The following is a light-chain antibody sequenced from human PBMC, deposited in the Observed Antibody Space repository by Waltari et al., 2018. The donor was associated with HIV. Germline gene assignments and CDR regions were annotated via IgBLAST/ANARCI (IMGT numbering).Light chain of an antibody. J-gene: IGKJ3*01. CDR2: GAS. V-gene: IGKV3-20*01. CDR1: QTVSNRY. Sequence: EIVLTQSPGTLSFSPGERATLSCRASQTVSNRYLAWYQQKPGQAPRLLIYGASTRATGIPDRFSGSGSGTDFTLTISRLEPEDFAVYYCRTGVTFGPGTKVDIK. CDR3: RTGVT.